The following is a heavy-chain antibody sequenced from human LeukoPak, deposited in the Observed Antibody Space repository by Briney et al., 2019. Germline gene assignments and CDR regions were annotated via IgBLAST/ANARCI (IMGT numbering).Heavy chain of an antibody. CDR2: INHSGST. V-gene: IGHV4-34*01. CDR1: GGSFSGYY. Sequence: SETLSLTCAVYGGSFSGYYWSWIRQPPGKGLEWIGEINHSGSTNYNPSLKSRVTISVDTSKNQFSLKLSSVTAADTAVYYCARGRKYSGSYGYYFDYWGQGTLVTVSS. D-gene: IGHD1-26*01. J-gene: IGHJ4*02. CDR3: ARGRKYSGSYGYYFDY.